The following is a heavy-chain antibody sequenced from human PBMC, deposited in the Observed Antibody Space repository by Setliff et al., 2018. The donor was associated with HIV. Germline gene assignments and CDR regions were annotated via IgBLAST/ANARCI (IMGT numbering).Heavy chain of an antibody. CDR2: IYHSGST. Sequence: SETLSLTCAVYGGSFSGYYWSWIRQPPGKGLELIGEIYHSGSTNYNPSLKSRVTISVDTSKNQFSLKLSSVTAADTAVYYCARGHPIVPTGLVSFYFDHGGQGTLVTAPQ. D-gene: IGHD2-2*01. CDR3: ARGHPIVPTGLVSFYFDH. CDR1: GGSFSGYY. J-gene: IGHJ4*02. V-gene: IGHV4-34*01.